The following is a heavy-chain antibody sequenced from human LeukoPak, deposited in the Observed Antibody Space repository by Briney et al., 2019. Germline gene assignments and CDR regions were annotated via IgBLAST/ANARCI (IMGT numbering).Heavy chain of an antibody. Sequence: GSSVNVSCKASVGTFISYAISWVRQAPGQGREWMGRIIPILGIANYAQKFQGRVTITADKSTSTAYMELSSLRSEDTAVYYCARGSSSFYYFDYWGQGTLVTVSS. V-gene: IGHV1-69*04. CDR1: VGTFISYA. CDR2: IIPILGIA. J-gene: IGHJ4*02. CDR3: ARGSSSFYYFDY. D-gene: IGHD6-13*01.